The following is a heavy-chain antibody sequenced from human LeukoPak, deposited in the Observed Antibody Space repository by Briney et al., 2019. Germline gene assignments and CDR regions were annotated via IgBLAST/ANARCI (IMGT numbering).Heavy chain of an antibody. V-gene: IGHV1-18*01. Sequence: ASVKVSCKASGYTFSDYTFTSYGISWVRQAPGQGLEWMGWISAYNGNTNYAQKLQGRVTMTTDTSTSTAYMELRSLRSDDTAVYYCAMDTAMVYVFWGQGTLVTVSS. D-gene: IGHD5-18*01. CDR2: ISAYNGNT. CDR3: AMDTAMVYVF. J-gene: IGHJ4*02. CDR1: GYTFSDYTFTSYG.